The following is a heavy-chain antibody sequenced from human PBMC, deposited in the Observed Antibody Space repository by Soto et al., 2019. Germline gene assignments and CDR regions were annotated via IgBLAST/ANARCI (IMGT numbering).Heavy chain of an antibody. CDR1: GFTFSSYG. CDR3: AKVGSRFLDSGMDV. D-gene: IGHD3-3*01. J-gene: IGHJ6*02. CDR2: ISYDGSNK. V-gene: IGHV3-30*18. Sequence: PGGSLRLSCAASGFTFSSYGMHWVRQAPGKGLEWVAVISYDGSNKYYADSVKGRFTISRDNSKNTLYLQMNSLRAEDTAVYYCAKVGSRFLDSGMDVWGQGTTVTVSS.